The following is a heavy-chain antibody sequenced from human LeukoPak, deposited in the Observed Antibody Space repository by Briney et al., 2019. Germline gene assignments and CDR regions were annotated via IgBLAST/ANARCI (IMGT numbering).Heavy chain of an antibody. Sequence: SETLSLTCTVSGGSISSYQWSWIRQPPGKGLEWIGYIYYSGSTNYNPSLKSRVTISVDTSKNQFSLKLSSVTAADTAVYYCARGDGDTAMVTGNWFDPWGQGTLVTVSS. J-gene: IGHJ5*02. CDR3: ARGDGDTAMVTGNWFDP. D-gene: IGHD5-18*01. CDR1: GGSISSYQ. CDR2: IYYSGST. V-gene: IGHV4-59*01.